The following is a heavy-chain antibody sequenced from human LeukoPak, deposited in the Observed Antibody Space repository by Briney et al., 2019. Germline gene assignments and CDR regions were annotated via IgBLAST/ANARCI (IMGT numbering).Heavy chain of an antibody. CDR1: GGTFSSYA. Sequence: SVKVSCKASGGTFSSYAISWVRQAPGQGLEWMGRIIPILGIANYAQKFQGRVTITADKSTSTAYMELSSLRSEDTAVYYCAREDGYSGSDFDYWGQGTLVTVSS. D-gene: IGHD5-12*01. J-gene: IGHJ4*02. CDR3: AREDGYSGSDFDY. CDR2: IIPILGIA. V-gene: IGHV1-69*04.